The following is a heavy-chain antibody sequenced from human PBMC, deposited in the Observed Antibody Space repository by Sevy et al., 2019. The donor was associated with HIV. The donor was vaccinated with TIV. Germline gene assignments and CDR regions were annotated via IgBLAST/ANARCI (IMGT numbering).Heavy chain of an antibody. CDR1: GFTFSSYG. Sequence: GGSLRLSCAASGFTFSSYGMHWVRQAPGKGLEWVAVIWYDGSNKYYADSVKGRFTISRDNSKNTLYLQMNSLRAEDTAGYYCAREPTDDFWSGYEYYYYGMDVWGQGTTVTVSS. CDR2: IWYDGSNK. J-gene: IGHJ6*02. CDR3: AREPTDDFWSGYEYYYYGMDV. V-gene: IGHV3-33*01. D-gene: IGHD3-3*01.